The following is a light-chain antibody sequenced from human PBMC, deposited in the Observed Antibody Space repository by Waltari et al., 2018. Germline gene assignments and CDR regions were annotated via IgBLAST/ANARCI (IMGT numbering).Light chain of an antibody. CDR1: QTVSSSY. CDR3: QQYGRSPRT. J-gene: IGKJ1*01. Sequence: EIVLTQSPGTLSLSPGETATLSCRASQTVSSSYFAWYQQKPGQAPRLLIYGASSRATGIPDRFSGSGSGTDFTLTISRLEPEDFAVYYCQQYGRSPRTLGQGTKVVIK. V-gene: IGKV3-20*01. CDR2: GAS.